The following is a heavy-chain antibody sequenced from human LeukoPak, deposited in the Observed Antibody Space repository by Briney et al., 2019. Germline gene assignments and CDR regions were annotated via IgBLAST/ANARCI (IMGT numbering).Heavy chain of an antibody. Sequence: GESLKISCKTSGYPFTTYWIGWVRQLPGKGLEWMGIIYPGDADTRYSPSFRGQVTISADKSISTASLQWSSLKASDTAMYYCARQPAGAGQYYFDYWGQGTLVTVSS. CDR3: ARQPAGAGQYYFDY. V-gene: IGHV5-51*01. CDR2: IYPGDADT. D-gene: IGHD1-14*01. J-gene: IGHJ4*02. CDR1: GYPFTTYW.